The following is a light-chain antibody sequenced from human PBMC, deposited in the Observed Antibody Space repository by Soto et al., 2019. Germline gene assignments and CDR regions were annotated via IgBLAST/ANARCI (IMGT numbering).Light chain of an antibody. J-gene: IGKJ3*01. CDR1: QGISGY. Sequence: DIQLTQSPSFLSASVGDRVTITCRASQGISGYLAWYQQKPGKAPNLLIYATSTLQTGVPSRFSGSVSGAEFTLTISSLQPKDFATYYCQQRFTSGPGTKVDIK. CDR2: ATS. CDR3: QQRFT. V-gene: IGKV1-9*01.